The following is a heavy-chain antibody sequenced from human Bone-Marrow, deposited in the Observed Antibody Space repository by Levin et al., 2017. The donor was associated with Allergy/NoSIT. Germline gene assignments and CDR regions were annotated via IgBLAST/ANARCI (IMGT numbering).Heavy chain of an antibody. Sequence: PSETLSLTCTVSGGSISSYYWSWIRQPPGKGLEWIGYIYYSGSTNYNPSLKSRVTISVDTSKNQFSLKLSSVTAADTAVYYCARGTTVTTYDAFDIWGQGTMVTVSS. J-gene: IGHJ3*02. V-gene: IGHV4-59*01. CDR3: ARGTTVTTYDAFDI. CDR2: IYYSGST. CDR1: GGSISSYY. D-gene: IGHD4-17*01.